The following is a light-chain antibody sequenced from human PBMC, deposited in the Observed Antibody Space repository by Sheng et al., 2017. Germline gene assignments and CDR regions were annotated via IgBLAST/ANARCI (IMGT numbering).Light chain of an antibody. Sequence: VLTQPPSASETPGQRVTISCSGSSSNIGSNYVYWYQQLPRTAPKLLIYRNDQRPSGVPDRYSGSKSGTSASLAISGLRSEDEADYYCATWDDSLYGWLFGGGTKLTVL. CDR2: RND. J-gene: IGLJ3*02. CDR1: SSNIGSNY. V-gene: IGLV1-47*01. CDR3: ATWDDSLYGWL.